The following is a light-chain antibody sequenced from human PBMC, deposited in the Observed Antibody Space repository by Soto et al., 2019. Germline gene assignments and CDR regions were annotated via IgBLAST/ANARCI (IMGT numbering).Light chain of an antibody. Sequence: EIVMTQSPATLSLSPRERATLSCRASQSINSNLAWYQQKPGQAPRLFIFRASSRATGLPARFSASGSGTDFNLTISSLQSEDFAVYYCQQYNNWPRATFGGGTKVDIK. CDR2: RAS. CDR1: QSINSN. J-gene: IGKJ4*01. CDR3: QQYNNWPRAT. V-gene: IGKV3-15*01.